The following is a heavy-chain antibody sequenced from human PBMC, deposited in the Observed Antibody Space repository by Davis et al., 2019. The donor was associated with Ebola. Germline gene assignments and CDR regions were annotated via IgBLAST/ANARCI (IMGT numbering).Heavy chain of an antibody. V-gene: IGHV3-48*02. Sequence: GGSLRLSCAASGFTFSSYSMNWVRQAPGKGLEWVSYISSSSSTIYYADSVKGRFTISRDNAKNSLYLQMNSLRDEDTAVYYCARDGGSGWPYFDAFDIWGQGTMVTVSS. CDR2: ISSSSSTI. CDR3: ARDGGSGWPYFDAFDI. J-gene: IGHJ3*02. CDR1: GFTFSSYS. D-gene: IGHD6-19*01.